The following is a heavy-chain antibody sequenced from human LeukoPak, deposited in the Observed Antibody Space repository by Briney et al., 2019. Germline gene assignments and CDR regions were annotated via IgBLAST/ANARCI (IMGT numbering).Heavy chain of an antibody. D-gene: IGHD2-15*01. CDR2: ISSSSSYI. J-gene: IGHJ3*02. CDR1: GFTFSSYG. CDR3: ARGVGKSGAFDI. V-gene: IGHV3-21*01. Sequence: GGSLRLSCAASGFTFSSYGMSWVRQAPGKGLEWVSSISSSSSYINYADSVKGRFTISRDNAKNSLYLQMNSLRAEDTAVYYCARGVGKSGAFDIWGQGTMVTVSS.